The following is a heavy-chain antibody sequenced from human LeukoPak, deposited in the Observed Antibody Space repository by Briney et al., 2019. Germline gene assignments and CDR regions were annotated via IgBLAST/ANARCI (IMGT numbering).Heavy chain of an antibody. CDR3: ARLSIVGATSSYYMDV. Sequence: SETLSLTCSVSGDSFSSSSYYWGWIRPPPGKGLVWIGSINYSGTTYYNPSLKSRATISVDTSKNQFSLRLSSVTVAGTAVYYCARLSIVGATSSYYMDVWGKGTTVTVSS. D-gene: IGHD1-26*01. CDR2: INYSGTT. J-gene: IGHJ6*03. V-gene: IGHV4-39*01. CDR1: GDSFSSSSYY.